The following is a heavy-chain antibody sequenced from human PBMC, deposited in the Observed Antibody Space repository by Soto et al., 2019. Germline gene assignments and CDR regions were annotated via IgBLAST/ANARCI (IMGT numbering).Heavy chain of an antibody. Sequence: QVQLVQSGAEVKKPGASGKISCKTSGYTFTYYAIHWVRQAPGQGLEWMGWINVGNGKKKYSERFQARVTTTRDTSADTAHMVLISLVSEDTAIYYCSTCVVTVQSWAFDIWGRGTLVTVSS. CDR3: STCVVTVQSWAFDI. V-gene: IGHV1-3*01. D-gene: IGHD2-21*02. J-gene: IGHJ2*01. CDR1: GYTFTYYA. CDR2: INVGNGKK.